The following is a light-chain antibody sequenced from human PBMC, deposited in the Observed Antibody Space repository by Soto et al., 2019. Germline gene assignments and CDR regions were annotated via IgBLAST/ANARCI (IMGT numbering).Light chain of an antibody. J-gene: IGKJ1*01. CDR2: GAS. CDR1: QSVTSN. Sequence: EIVMTQSPATLSVSPGERATLSCRASQSVTSNLAWYQQKPGHAPRLLIYGASTRATGIPARFSGSGSETEFTLTISSLQSEDFAVYYCQQYNVWPRTFGQGTKVEIK. CDR3: QQYNVWPRT. V-gene: IGKV3-15*01.